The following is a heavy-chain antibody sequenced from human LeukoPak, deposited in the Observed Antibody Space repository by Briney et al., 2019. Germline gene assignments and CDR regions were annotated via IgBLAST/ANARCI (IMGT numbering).Heavy chain of an antibody. CDR3: AKAKSYYSNYDY. CDR1: GFTFSSYA. V-gene: IGHV3-23*01. J-gene: IGHJ4*02. CDR2: ISGSGGST. Sequence: GGSLRLSCVASGFTFSSYAMSWVRQAPGKGLEWVSAISGSGGSTYYADSVKGRFTISRDNSKNTLYLQMNSLRAEDTAVYYCAKAKSYYSNYDYWGQGTLVTVSS. D-gene: IGHD4-11*01.